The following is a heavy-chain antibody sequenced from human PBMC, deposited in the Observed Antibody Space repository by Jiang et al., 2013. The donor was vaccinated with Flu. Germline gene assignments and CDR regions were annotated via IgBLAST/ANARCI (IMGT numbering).Heavy chain of an antibody. Sequence: QMPGKGLEWMGIIYPGDSDTRYSPSFQGQVTISADKSISTAYLQWSSLKASDTAMYYCARQDHPTTGYDFWSGYTNWFDPWGQGTLVTVSS. J-gene: IGHJ5*02. CDR2: IYPGDSDT. V-gene: IGHV5-51*01. D-gene: IGHD3-3*01. CDR3: ARQDHPTTGYDFWSGYTNWFDP.